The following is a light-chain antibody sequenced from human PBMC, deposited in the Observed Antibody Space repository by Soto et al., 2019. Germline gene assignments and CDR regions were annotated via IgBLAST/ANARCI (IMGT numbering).Light chain of an antibody. J-gene: IGKJ5*01. CDR1: QSVSSW. CDR3: QQFHSYSPT. Sequence: DIPMTQSPSTLSASVGDRVTFPCRASQSVSSWLAWYQQKPGKAPKLLIYDASTLESGVPSRFSGSGSGTEFTLTITSLQPDDFATYYCQQFHSYSPTFGQGTRLEIK. CDR2: DAS. V-gene: IGKV1-5*01.